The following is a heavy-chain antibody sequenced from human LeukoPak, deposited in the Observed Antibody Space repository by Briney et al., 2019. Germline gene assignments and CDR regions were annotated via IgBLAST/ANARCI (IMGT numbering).Heavy chain of an antibody. J-gene: IGHJ3*02. CDR1: GGSFSSYY. CDR2: IYYSGST. V-gene: IGHV4-59*01. Sequence: SETLSLTCTVSGGSFSSYYWSWIRQPPGKGLEWIGYIYYSGSTNYNPSLKSRVTISVDTSKNQFSLKLSSVTAAGTAVYYCARAGYYGSGSKLAGAAFDIWGQGTMVTVSS. CDR3: ARAGYYGSGSKLAGAAFDI. D-gene: IGHD3-10*01.